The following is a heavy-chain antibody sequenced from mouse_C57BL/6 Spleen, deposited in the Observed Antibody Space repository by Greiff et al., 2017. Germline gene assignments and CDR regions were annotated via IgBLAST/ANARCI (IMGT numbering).Heavy chain of an antibody. Sequence: QVQLQQPGAELVRPGSSVKLSCKASGYTFTSYWMHLVKQRPIQGLEWIGNIDPSDSETHYNQKVKDKATLTVDKSSSTAYMQLSSLTSEDSAVYYCARRDDYYGSTSYAMDYWGQGASVTVSS. J-gene: IGHJ4*01. CDR1: GYTFTSYW. V-gene: IGHV1-52*01. CDR2: IDPSDSET. CDR3: ARRDDYYGSTSYAMDY. D-gene: IGHD1-1*01.